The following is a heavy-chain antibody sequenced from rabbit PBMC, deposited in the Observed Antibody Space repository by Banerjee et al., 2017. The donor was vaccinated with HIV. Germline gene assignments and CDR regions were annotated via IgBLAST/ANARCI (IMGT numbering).Heavy chain of an antibody. J-gene: IGHJ6*01. V-gene: IGHV1S40*01. CDR1: GFSFTNKYV. CDR3: AKGGAGYAGWNFNF. D-gene: IGHD4-2*01. Sequence: TLTCTASGFSFTNKYVMCWVRQAPGKGLEWIACINTSSGNTVYANWAKGRFTISKASWTTVTLQMTSLTAADTATYFCAKGGAGYAGWNFNFWGPGTLVTVS. CDR2: INTSSGNT.